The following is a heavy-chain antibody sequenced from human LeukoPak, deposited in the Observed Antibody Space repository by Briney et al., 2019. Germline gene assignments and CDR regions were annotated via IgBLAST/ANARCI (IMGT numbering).Heavy chain of an antibody. D-gene: IGHD5-18*01. V-gene: IGHV3-23*01. Sequence: GGSLRLSCAASGFTFSSYAMSWVRQAPGKGLEWVSAISGSGGSTYYADSVKGRFTISRDNSKNTLYLQMSSLRAEDTAVYYCAKDHGYSYYFDYWGQGTLVTVSS. J-gene: IGHJ4*02. CDR3: AKDHGYSYYFDY. CDR1: GFTFSSYA. CDR2: ISGSGGST.